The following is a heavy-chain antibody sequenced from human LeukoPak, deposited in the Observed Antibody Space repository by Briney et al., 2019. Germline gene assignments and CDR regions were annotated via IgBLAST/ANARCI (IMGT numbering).Heavy chain of an antibody. CDR2: ISSNGGST. J-gene: IGHJ5*02. V-gene: IGHV3-64*01. CDR3: ARSREGDWFDP. Sequence: PGGSLRLSCAASGFTFSSYAMHWVRQAPGKGLEYVSAISSNGGSTYYANSVKGRFTISRDNSKNTLYLQMNSLRAEDTAVYYCARSREGDWFDPWGQGTLVTVSS. D-gene: IGHD1-26*01. CDR1: GFTFSSYA.